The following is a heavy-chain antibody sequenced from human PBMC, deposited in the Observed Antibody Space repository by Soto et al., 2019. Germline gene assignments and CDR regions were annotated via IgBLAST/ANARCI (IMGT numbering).Heavy chain of an antibody. CDR2: INHSEST. Sequence: SETLSLTCAVYGESFSGFYWTWIRQPPGKGLEWIGEINHSESTNCNPSLKSRVTISVDTSKNQFSLKLTSVTAADTAVYYCARGGLAYDKSFDYWGQGTLVTV. CDR3: ARGGLAYDKSFDY. J-gene: IGHJ4*02. CDR1: GESFSGFY. D-gene: IGHD3-22*01. V-gene: IGHV4-34*01.